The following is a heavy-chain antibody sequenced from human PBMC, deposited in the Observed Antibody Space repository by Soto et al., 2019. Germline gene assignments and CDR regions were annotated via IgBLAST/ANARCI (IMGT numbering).Heavy chain of an antibody. CDR2: ISGYNGNR. D-gene: IGHD6-13*01. J-gene: IGHJ1*01. Sequence: QVQLLQSGAEVKKPGASVKVSCKASGYTFTSYGISWVRQAPGHGLEWMGWISGYNGNRIYAQKFQGRVTMTTDTSTKTAYMELTSLTSDDTAVYFCARDKLVSPEDFQLWGQGTLVSVSS. V-gene: IGHV1-18*01. CDR1: GYTFTSYG. CDR3: ARDKLVSPEDFQL.